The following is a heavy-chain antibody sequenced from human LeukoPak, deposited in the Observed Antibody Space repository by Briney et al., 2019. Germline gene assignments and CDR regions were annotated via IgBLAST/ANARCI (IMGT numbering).Heavy chain of an antibody. CDR2: IYPGDSDT. Sequence: RGASLQISCKGSGYSFTSYWIGWVRQLPGKGLEWMGIIYPGDSDTRYSPSFQGQVTISADKSISTAYLQWSSLKASDTAMYYCARPQWELLQDDASDIWGQGTMVTVSS. V-gene: IGHV5-51*01. CDR1: GYSFTSYW. CDR3: ARPQWELLQDDASDI. J-gene: IGHJ3*02. D-gene: IGHD1-26*01.